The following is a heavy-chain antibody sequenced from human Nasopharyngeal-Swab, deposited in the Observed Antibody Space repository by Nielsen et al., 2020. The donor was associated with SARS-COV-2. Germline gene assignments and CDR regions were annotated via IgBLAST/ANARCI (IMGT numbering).Heavy chain of an antibody. CDR3: AKDHVAAKVWSWFDP. D-gene: IGHD2-15*01. V-gene: IGHV3-30-3*01. J-gene: IGHJ5*02. CDR2: ISYDESNK. CDR1: GFIFSSYA. Sequence: GESLKISCAASGFIFSSYAMHWVRQAPGKGLEWVAVISYDESNKYYADSVKGRFTISRDNSKNTLYLQMNSLRAEDTAVYYCAKDHVAAKVWSWFDPWGQGTLVTVSS.